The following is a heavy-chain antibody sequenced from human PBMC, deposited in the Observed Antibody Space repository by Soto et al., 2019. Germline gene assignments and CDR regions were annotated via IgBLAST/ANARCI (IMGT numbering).Heavy chain of an antibody. D-gene: IGHD1-26*01. V-gene: IGHV1-69*12. CDR2: IIPIFGTA. CDR1: GGTFSSYA. CDR3: ASHSGSSPEGRYYYGMDV. Sequence: QVQLVQSGAEVKKPGSSVKVSCKASGGTFSSYAISWVRQAPGQGLEWMGGIIPIFGTADYAQKFQGRVTITADESTSTAYMELSSLRSADTAVYSCASHSGSSPEGRYYYGMDVWGQGTTVTVSS. J-gene: IGHJ6*02.